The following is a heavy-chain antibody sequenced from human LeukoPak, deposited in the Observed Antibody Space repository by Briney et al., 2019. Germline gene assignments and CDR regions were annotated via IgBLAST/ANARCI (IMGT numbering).Heavy chain of an antibody. CDR2: MYHSGTT. CDR1: PSSITRGQY. D-gene: IGHD3-16*02. J-gene: IGHJ6*03. CDR3: ARHRQYMDA. Sequence: SETLPLTCTVSPSSITRGQYWGWIRQPPGKGLEWIGSMYHSGTTYYNASLKSRVTISLDTSKTQFSLRLKSVTAADTAIYYCARHRQYMDAWGKGTTVTVSS. V-gene: IGHV4-38-2*02.